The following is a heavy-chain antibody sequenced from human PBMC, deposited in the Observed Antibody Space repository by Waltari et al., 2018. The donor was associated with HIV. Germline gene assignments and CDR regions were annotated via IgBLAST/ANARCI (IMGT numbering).Heavy chain of an antibody. D-gene: IGHD3-16*02. CDR1: GYTFSDYY. CDR3: ARGPYDYVWGSYPLFDY. V-gene: IGHV1-2*02. CDR2: INPNSGGT. Sequence: QVQLVQSGAEVKKPGASVKVSCKASGYTFSDYYMHWVRQAPGQGLEWMGWINPNSGGTNYGQTFQGRVTMTRDTSISTAYMELSRLRSDDTAVYYCARGPYDYVWGSYPLFDYWGQGTLVTVSS. J-gene: IGHJ4*02.